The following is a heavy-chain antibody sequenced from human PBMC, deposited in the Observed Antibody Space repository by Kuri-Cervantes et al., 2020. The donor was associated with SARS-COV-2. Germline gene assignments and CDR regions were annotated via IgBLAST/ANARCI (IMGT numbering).Heavy chain of an antibody. CDR1: GFTFSSYS. CDR3: ARGGLRGQLVDGMDV. CDR2: ISSSSSYI. J-gene: IGHJ6*02. V-gene: IGHV3-21*01. Sequence: GGSLRLSCAASGFTFSSYSMNWVRQAPGKGLEWVSSISSSSSYIYYADSVKGRFTISRDNAKNSLYLQMNSLRAEDTAVYYCARGGLRGQLVDGMDVWGQGTTVTVSS. D-gene: IGHD6-6*01.